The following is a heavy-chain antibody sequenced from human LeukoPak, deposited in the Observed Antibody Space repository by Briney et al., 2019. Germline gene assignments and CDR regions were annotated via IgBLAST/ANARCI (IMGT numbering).Heavy chain of an antibody. J-gene: IGHJ6*02. CDR1: GGSISSSSDY. CDR2: IYYSGST. CDR3: ARQGTYYYYGVDV. Sequence: SETLSLTCTVSGGSISSSSDYWGWIRQPPGKGLEWIGSIYYSGSTYYNPSLKSRVTMSVDTSKNQFSLKLRSVTAADTAVYYCARQGTYYYYGVDVWGQGTTVTVSS. V-gene: IGHV4-39*01.